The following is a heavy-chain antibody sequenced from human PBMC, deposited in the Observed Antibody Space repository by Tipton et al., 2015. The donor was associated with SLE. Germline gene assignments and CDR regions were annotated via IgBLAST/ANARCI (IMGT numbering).Heavy chain of an antibody. CDR3: ARAPLGL. V-gene: IGHV4-34*01. Sequence: LRLSCAVYGGSFSGYYWSWIRQPPGKGLEWIGEINHSGSTNYNPSLKSRVTISVDTSKNHFSLKLSSVTAADTAVYYCARAPLGLWGQGTLVTVSS. CDR1: GGSFSGYY. D-gene: IGHD7-27*01. CDR2: INHSGST. J-gene: IGHJ4*02.